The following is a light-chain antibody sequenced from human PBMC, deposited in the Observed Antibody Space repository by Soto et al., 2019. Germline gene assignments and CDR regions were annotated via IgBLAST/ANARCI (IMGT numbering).Light chain of an antibody. CDR1: QSITYW. CDR3: QQYHSFSFT. V-gene: IGKV1-5*01. Sequence: DIQMTQSPSSLSASVGDRVTITCRASQSITYWLAWYQQKPGRAPKLLIYDVFNLQSGVPSRFRGSGSGTEFTLTISSLEPDDSATYSCQQYHSFSFTFGQGTQLEI. J-gene: IGKJ2*01. CDR2: DVF.